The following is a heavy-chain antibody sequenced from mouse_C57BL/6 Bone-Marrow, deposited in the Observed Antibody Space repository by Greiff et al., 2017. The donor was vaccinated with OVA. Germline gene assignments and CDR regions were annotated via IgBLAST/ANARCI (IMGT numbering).Heavy chain of an antibody. CDR1: GYTFTDHT. J-gene: IGHJ2*01. CDR3: ARYLPITTVVDY. Sequence: VKLMESDAELVKPGASVKISCKVSGYTFTDHTIHWMKQRPEQGLEWIGYIYPRDGSTKYNEKFKGKATLTADKSSSTAYMQLNSLTSEDSAVYFCARYLPITTVVDYWGQGTTLTVSS. D-gene: IGHD1-1*01. CDR2: IYPRDGST. V-gene: IGHV1-78*01.